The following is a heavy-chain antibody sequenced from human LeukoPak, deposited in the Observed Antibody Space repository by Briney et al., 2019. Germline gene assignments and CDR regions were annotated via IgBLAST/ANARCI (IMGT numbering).Heavy chain of an antibody. CDR1: GFTFSSYA. Sequence: PGGSLRLSCAASGFTFSSYAMHWVRQAPGKGLEWVAVISYGGSNKYYADSVKGRFTISRDNSKNTLYLQMNSLRAEDTAIYYCARVDAALDYWGQGTLVTVSS. V-gene: IGHV3-30-3*01. J-gene: IGHJ4*02. CDR3: ARVDAALDY. D-gene: IGHD6-6*01. CDR2: ISYGGSNK.